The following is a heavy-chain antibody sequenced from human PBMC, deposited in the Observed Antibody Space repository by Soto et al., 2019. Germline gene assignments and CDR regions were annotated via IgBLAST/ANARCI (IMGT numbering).Heavy chain of an antibody. V-gene: IGHV4-39*01. Sequence: QLQLQESGPGLVKPSETLSLSCTVSGGSITSSFYWGWIRQPPGKGLEWIGSIYGTGNTYYNPSLMGRVTISADTSKNQFSLNLISVTAAATAVYYCRSSSRYSTDVWGQGATVTVSS. CDR1: GGSITSSFY. CDR2: IYGTGNT. D-gene: IGHD6-13*01. J-gene: IGHJ6*02. CDR3: RSSSRYSTDV.